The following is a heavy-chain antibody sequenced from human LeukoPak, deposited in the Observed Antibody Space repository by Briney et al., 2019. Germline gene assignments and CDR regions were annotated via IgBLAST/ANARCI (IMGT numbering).Heavy chain of an antibody. Sequence: GRSLRLSCAASGFTFSSYGMHWVRQAPGKGLEWVAFIRYDGSNKYYADSVKGRFTISRDNSKNTLYLQMNSLRAGDTAVYYCAKGLRRNGVDYWGQGTLVTVSS. CDR3: AKGLRRNGVDY. D-gene: IGHD1-1*01. J-gene: IGHJ4*02. CDR1: GFTFSSYG. V-gene: IGHV3-30*02. CDR2: IRYDGSNK.